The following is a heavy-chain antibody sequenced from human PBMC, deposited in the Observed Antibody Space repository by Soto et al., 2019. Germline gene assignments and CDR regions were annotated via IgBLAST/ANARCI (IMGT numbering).Heavy chain of an antibody. V-gene: IGHV3-23*01. D-gene: IGHD6-19*01. CDR1: GFTFNSYA. CDR2: ISDIGGTT. CDR3: AREYSSAWKTVDY. J-gene: IGHJ4*02. Sequence: EVQLLESGGGLVQPGRSLRLSCAASGFTFNSYAVSWVRQAPGKGLEWVSAISDIGGTTYYAGSVKGRFTISRDTSKNTLYLQMNSLRAEDTAVYYCAREYSSAWKTVDYWGQGTLVTVSS.